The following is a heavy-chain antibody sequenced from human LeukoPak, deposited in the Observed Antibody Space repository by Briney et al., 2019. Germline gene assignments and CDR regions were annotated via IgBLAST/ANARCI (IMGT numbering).Heavy chain of an antibody. CDR3: ARDRGRRMLDAFDI. V-gene: IGHV1-2*02. CDR1: GYTFTGYY. J-gene: IGHJ3*02. Sequence: ASVEVSCKASGYTFTGYYMHWVRQAPGQGLEWMGWINPNSGGTNYAQKFQGRVTMTRDTSISTAYMELSRLRSDDTAVYYCARDRGRRMLDAFDIWGQGTMVTVSS. CDR2: INPNSGGT. D-gene: IGHD2/OR15-2a*01.